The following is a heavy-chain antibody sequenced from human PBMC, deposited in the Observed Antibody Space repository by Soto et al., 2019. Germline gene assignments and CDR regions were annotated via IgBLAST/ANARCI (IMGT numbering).Heavy chain of an antibody. CDR3: AKESGSYFPYFDY. D-gene: IGHD1-26*01. J-gene: IGHJ4*02. V-gene: IGHV3-30*18. CDR2: ISYDGSNK. Sequence: QVQLVESGGGVVQPGRSLRLSCAASGFTFSSYGMHWVRQAPGKGLEWVAVISYDGSNKYYADSVKGRFTISRDNSKNTLYLQMNSLRAEDTAVYYCAKESGSYFPYFDYWGQGTLVTVSS. CDR1: GFTFSSYG.